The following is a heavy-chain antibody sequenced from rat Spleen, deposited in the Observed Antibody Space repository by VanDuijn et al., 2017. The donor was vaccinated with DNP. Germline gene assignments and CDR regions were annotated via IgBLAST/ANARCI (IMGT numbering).Heavy chain of an antibody. CDR2: ISPSGGST. CDR1: GFTFSNYG. CDR3: ATHDYYSSDIYGGYSAMDA. D-gene: IGHD1-2*01. J-gene: IGHJ4*01. Sequence: EVQLVESGGGLVQPGRSLKLSCAASGFTFSNYGMHWIRQAPTKGLEWVASISPSGGSTYYRDSVKGRFTISRDNAKSTLYLQMDSLRYEDNATYYCATHDYYSSDIYGGYSAMDAWGQGTSVTVSS. V-gene: IGHV5-19*01.